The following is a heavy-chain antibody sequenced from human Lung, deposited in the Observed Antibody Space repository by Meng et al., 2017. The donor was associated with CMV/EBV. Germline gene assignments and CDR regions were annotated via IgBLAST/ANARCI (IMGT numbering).Heavy chain of an antibody. D-gene: IGHD3-3*01. CDR1: GYTFTGYY. CDR2: INPNSGGT. Sequence: SVXVSXXASGYTFTGYYMHWVRQAPGQGLEWMGWINPNSGGTNYAQKFQGRVTMTRDTSISTAYMELSRLRSDDTAVYYCAREMNVYYDFWSGYYPRPDYYYYGMDVWGQGTTVTVSS. CDR3: AREMNVYYDFWSGYYPRPDYYYYGMDV. V-gene: IGHV1-2*02. J-gene: IGHJ6*02.